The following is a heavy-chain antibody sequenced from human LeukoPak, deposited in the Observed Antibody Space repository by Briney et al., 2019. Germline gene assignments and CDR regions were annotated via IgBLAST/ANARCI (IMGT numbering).Heavy chain of an antibody. D-gene: IGHD2-15*01. CDR3: ARAPWWNGMDV. CDR2: ISGSGNTI. V-gene: IGHV3-48*03. Sequence: GGSLRLSCAASGFTFSSYEMSWVRQAPGKGLEWVSYISGSGNTIYYADSVKGQFIISRDNAKNSLYLQMNSLWAEDTAVYYCARAPWWNGMDVWGKGTTVTVSS. CDR1: GFTFSSYE. J-gene: IGHJ6*04.